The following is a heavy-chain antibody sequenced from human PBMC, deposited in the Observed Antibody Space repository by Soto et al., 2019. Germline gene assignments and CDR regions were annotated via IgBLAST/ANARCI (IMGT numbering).Heavy chain of an antibody. D-gene: IGHD6-19*01. V-gene: IGHV4-59*01. Sequence: LSLTCTVSGGSISSYYCSWIRQPPGKGLEWIGYIYYSGSTNYNPSLKSRVTISVDTSKNQFSLKLSSVTAADTAVYYCARDSVAESYYYYYGMDVWGQGTTVTVSS. CDR3: ARDSVAESYYYYYGMDV. CDR2: IYYSGST. CDR1: GGSISSYY. J-gene: IGHJ6*02.